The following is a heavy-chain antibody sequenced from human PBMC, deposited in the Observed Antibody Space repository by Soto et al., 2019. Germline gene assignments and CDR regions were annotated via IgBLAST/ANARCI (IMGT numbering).Heavy chain of an antibody. CDR3: ARVAY. CDR2: ISSGSSDT. Sequence: SGFTFRSYSINWVRQVPGKGLEWVASISSGSSDTWYADSVKGRFIISIDNAQNSLFLQMNTLRPEDTAMYYCARVAYWGPGTQVTVSS. V-gene: IGHV3-21*01. J-gene: IGHJ4*02. CDR1: GFTFRSYS.